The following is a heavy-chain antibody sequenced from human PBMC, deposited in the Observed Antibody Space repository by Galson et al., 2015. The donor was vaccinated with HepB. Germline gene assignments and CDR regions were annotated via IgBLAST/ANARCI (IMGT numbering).Heavy chain of an antibody. CDR1: GYTFTTFW. CDR3: PYFFGSGSFFMDV. Sequence: QSGAEVKKPGESLRISCKGSGYTFTTFWISWVRQMPGKGLEWLGRIDPSDSYTDYSPSFQGHVTISADKSITTACLQWSSLKASDTAVYYCPYFFGSGSFFMDVWGQGTAVTVSS. V-gene: IGHV5-10-1*01. J-gene: IGHJ6*02. CDR2: IDPSDSYT. D-gene: IGHD3-10*01.